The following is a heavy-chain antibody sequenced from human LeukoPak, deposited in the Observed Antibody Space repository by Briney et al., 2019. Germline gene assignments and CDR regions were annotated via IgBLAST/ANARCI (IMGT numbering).Heavy chain of an antibody. D-gene: IGHD6-19*01. V-gene: IGHV1-18*01. J-gene: IGHJ5*02. CDR2: ISAYNGNT. Sequence: ASVKVSCKASGYTFTSYGISWVRQAPGQGLEWMGWISAYNGNTNYAQKLQGRVTMTTDTSTSTAYMELRNLRSDDTAVYYCAGEPGIAVAGNWFDPWGQGTLVTVSS. CDR3: AGEPGIAVAGNWFDP. CDR1: GYTFTSYG.